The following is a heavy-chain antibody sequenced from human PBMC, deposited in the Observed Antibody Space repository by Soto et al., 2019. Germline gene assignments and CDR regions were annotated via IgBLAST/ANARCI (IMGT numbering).Heavy chain of an antibody. J-gene: IGHJ4*02. CDR3: AIYHLELFRFDY. CDR2: ISLYNGNT. CDR1: DYTFTGHG. D-gene: IGHD2-2*01. V-gene: IGHV1-18*04. Sequence: QIQLVQSGGEVKKPGASMKVSCKASDYTFTGHGISWVRQAPGQGLEWMGWISLYNGNTNYAQKFQGRVTMTTDTSTSTAYMELRSLRSDDTAMYYCAIYHLELFRFDYWGQGTLVTVSS.